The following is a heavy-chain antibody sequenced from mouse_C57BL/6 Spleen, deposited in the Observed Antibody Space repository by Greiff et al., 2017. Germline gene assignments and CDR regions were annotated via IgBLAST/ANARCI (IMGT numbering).Heavy chain of an antibody. CDR3: WREYDSLAY. Sequence: QVTLKVSGPGILQPSQSLSLSCTFSGFSLSTSCMGLGWLRPPSGQALEWLASTGNNDNYYNPSLKGRPTISKETSNYPVFLKLTSVDAADAATYYGAWREYDSLAYWGQGTLVTVSA. D-gene: IGHD2-4*01. CDR2: GNNDNY. V-gene: IGHV8-2*01. CDR1: FSLSTSCMGL. J-gene: IGHJ3*01.